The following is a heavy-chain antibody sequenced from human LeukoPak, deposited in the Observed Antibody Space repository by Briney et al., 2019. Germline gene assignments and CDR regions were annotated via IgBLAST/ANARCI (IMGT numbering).Heavy chain of an antibody. Sequence: GRSLRLSCAASGFTFTSYGMHWVRQAPGKGLEWVAFISYDGSLKYYAASVKGRFTVSRDNSKNTLYLQMSSLRAEDTAVYYCARDSGSNDAFDIWGQGTMVTVSS. V-gene: IGHV3-30*03. D-gene: IGHD1-26*01. J-gene: IGHJ3*02. CDR3: ARDSGSNDAFDI. CDR2: ISYDGSLK. CDR1: GFTFTSYG.